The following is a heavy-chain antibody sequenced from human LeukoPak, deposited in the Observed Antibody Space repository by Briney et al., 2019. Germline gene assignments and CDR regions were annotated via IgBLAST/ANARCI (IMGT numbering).Heavy chain of an antibody. CDR1: GSSVSSDEYY. CDR3: ARVKVLRFLEWFLDF. CDR2: VYYSGSS. Sequence: SETLSLTCTVSGSSVSSDEYYWSWVRQHPGKGLEWIGYVYYSGSSYYIPSLESRVTMSVEVSKNQFSLELRSVTAADTAVFYCARVKVLRFLEWFLDFWGQGALVTVSS. D-gene: IGHD3-3*01. V-gene: IGHV4-31*03. J-gene: IGHJ4*02.